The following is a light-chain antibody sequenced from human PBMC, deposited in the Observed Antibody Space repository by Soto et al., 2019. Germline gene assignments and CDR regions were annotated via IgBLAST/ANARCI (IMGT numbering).Light chain of an antibody. J-gene: IGLJ3*02. CDR1: SSNIGSNY. CDR3: STWDDILGGVV. V-gene: IGLV1-47*01. Sequence: QSVLPQPPSASGTPGQRVTVSCSGSSSNIGSNYVYWYQQLTGAAPKLLIYRNYQRPSGVPDRFSGSKSGTSASLAISGLRSEDEADHYCSTWDDILGGVVFGGGTKLTVL. CDR2: RNY.